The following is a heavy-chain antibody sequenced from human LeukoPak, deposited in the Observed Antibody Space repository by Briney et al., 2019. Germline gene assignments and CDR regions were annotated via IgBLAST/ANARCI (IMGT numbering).Heavy chain of an antibody. CDR3: ARQDTSDWAWFFHL. Sequence: SETLSLTCTVSGGSFSSDYWSWIRQPPGKGLELLGYIFNSGVTNSNPYLKPRLSISLNRSKNQFDLSLTSVTAAARAVNFCARQDTSDWAWFFHLWRRGPLLSLS. CDR1: GGSFSSDY. J-gene: IGHJ2*01. D-gene: IGHD2-21*02. V-gene: IGHV4-59*08. CDR2: IFNSGVT.